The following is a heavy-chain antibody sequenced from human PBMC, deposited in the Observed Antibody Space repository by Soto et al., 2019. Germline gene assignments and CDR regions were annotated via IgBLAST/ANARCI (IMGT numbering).Heavy chain of an antibody. CDR1: GGSISSYY. Sequence: SETLSLTCTVSGGSISSYYWSWIRQPPGKGLEWIGYIYYSGSTNYNPSLKSRVAISVDTSKNQFSLKLSSVTAADTAVYYCARHRTPSPTMVRGVMYDFDYWGQGTLVTVSS. CDR2: IYYSGST. D-gene: IGHD3-10*01. CDR3: ARHRTPSPTMVRGVMYDFDY. J-gene: IGHJ4*02. V-gene: IGHV4-59*08.